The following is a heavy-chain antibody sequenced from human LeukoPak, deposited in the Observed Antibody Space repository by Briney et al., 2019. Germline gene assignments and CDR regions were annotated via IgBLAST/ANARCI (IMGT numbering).Heavy chain of an antibody. J-gene: IGHJ5*02. CDR2: IESNGGDK. CDR3: ARDVDRRDDP. Sequence: GGSLRLSCAASGFSFSIYWMSWIRQTPGKGLEYVANIESNGGDKYYVDSVKGRFTISRDNAKNLLFLQMNNLRAEDTAVYYCARDVDRRDDPWGQGTLVTVSS. V-gene: IGHV3-7*01. CDR1: GFSFSIYW. D-gene: IGHD3-9*01.